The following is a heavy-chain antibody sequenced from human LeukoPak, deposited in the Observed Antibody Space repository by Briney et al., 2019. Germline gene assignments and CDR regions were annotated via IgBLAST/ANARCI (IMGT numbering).Heavy chain of an antibody. V-gene: IGHV4-31*03. Sequence: SETLSLTCTVSSVSISSGGYYWSWIRPHPGKGLEWFGYIYYGGSTYNPSLKSRVAISVDTSKNQFFLKLSSVTAADTAVYYCARYSGNPSYYGMDVWGQGTTVTVSS. J-gene: IGHJ6*02. D-gene: IGHD3-10*01. CDR1: SVSISSGGYY. CDR3: ARYSGNPSYYGMDV. CDR2: IYYGGST.